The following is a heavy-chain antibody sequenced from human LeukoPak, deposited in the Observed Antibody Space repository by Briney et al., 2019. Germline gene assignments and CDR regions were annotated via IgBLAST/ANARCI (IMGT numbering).Heavy chain of an antibody. V-gene: IGHV1-2*02. J-gene: IGHJ3*02. D-gene: IGHD3-10*01. CDR1: GYTFTGYY. Sequence: ASVKVSCKASGYTFTGYYMHWVRQAPGQGLEWMGWINPNSGGTNYAQKFQGRVTMTRDTSISTAYMELSRLRSDDTAVYYCARSRYYYGSGSYRYSAFDIWGQGTMVTVPS. CDR2: INPNSGGT. CDR3: ARSRYYYGSGSYRYSAFDI.